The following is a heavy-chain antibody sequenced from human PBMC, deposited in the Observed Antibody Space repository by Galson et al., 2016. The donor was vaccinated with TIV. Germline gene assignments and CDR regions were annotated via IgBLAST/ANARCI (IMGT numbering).Heavy chain of an antibody. V-gene: IGHV4-61*02. CDR1: GGFINSGSYY. J-gene: IGHJ4*02. D-gene: IGHD4-23*01. Sequence: TLSLTCTASGGFINSGSYYWSWIRQPAGKALEWIGRIYTSGSTDYNPSLKTRVTISLSTSKNQVSLNLNSVTTADTAMYYCARRRGNSDYFDYWGQGTLVTVSS. CDR3: ARRRGNSDYFDY. CDR2: IYTSGST.